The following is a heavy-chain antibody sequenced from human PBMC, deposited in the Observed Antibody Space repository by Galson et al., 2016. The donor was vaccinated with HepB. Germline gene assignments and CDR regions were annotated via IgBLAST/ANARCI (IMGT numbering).Heavy chain of an antibody. CDR3: ARGRRTICNGSICYKDSYYYAMDV. CDR1: GESVINDRYY. Sequence: SETLSLTCIVSGESVINDRYYWTWIRQPPGKGLEWIGCIDYSGSTNYSLSLKSRVTISLDASENQVSLRLSSVTAADTAIYYCARGRRTICNGSICYKDSYYYAMDVWGKGTTVAVSS. V-gene: IGHV4-61*01. CDR2: IDYSGST. J-gene: IGHJ6*04. D-gene: IGHD2-15*01.